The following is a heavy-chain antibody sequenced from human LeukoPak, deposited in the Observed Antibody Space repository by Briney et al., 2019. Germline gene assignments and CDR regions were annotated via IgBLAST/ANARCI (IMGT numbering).Heavy chain of an antibody. CDR1: GYTFTSYY. Sequence: ASVKVSCKASGYTFTSYYMHWVRLAPGQGLEWMGIINPSGGSTSYAQKFQGRVTMTRDTSTSTVYMELSSLRSEDTAVYYCASRNEYSSGWYNFDYWGQGTLVTVSS. CDR3: ASRNEYSSGWYNFDY. CDR2: INPSGGST. J-gene: IGHJ4*02. V-gene: IGHV1-46*01. D-gene: IGHD6-19*01.